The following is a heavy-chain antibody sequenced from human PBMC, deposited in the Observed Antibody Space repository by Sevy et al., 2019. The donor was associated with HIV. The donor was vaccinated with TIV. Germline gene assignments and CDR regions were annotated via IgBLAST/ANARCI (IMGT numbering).Heavy chain of an antibody. D-gene: IGHD2-2*02. CDR2: LSFGCGEI. J-gene: IGHJ4*02. Sequence: GGSLRLSCAASGFTFSKYSMSWVRQPPGKGLEWVSTLSFGCGEINHADSVKGRFTISRDNSESSVYLQMNNLRPEDTAVYYCAREGCAKPHDYWGQGTLVTVSS. V-gene: IGHV3-23*01. CDR1: GFTFSKYS. CDR3: AREGCAKPHDY.